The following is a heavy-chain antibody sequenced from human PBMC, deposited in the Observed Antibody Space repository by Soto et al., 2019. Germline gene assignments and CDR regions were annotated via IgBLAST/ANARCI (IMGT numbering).Heavy chain of an antibody. CDR3: ARDWDSYGYNYYYGMDV. D-gene: IGHD5-18*01. Sequence: PGXSLRLSCAASGFTFSSYGMHWVVQAPGKGLEWVAVIWYDGSNKYYADSVKGRFTISRDNSKNTLYLQMNSLRAEETAVYYCARDWDSYGYNYYYGMDVWGQGTTVTAP. CDR1: GFTFSSYG. CDR2: IWYDGSNK. J-gene: IGHJ6*02. V-gene: IGHV3-33*01.